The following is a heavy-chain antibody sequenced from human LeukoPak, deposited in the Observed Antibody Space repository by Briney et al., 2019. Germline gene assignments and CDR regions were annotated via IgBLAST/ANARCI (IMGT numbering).Heavy chain of an antibody. CDR2: INPNSGGT. J-gene: IGHJ5*02. Sequence: ASVKVSCKASGYTFTCYYMHWVRQAPGQGLEWMGWINPNSGGTNYAQKFQGRVTMTRDTSISTAYMELSRLRSDDTAVYYCASNSIFGVVIIGWFDTGGQGTLVTVS. CDR1: GYTFTCYY. D-gene: IGHD3-3*01. CDR3: ASNSIFGVVIIGWFDT. V-gene: IGHV1-2*02.